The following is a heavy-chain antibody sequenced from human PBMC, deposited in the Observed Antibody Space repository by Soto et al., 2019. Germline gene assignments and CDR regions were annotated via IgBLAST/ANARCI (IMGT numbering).Heavy chain of an antibody. CDR2: IYPGDSDT. CDR1: GDSLTSYW. V-gene: IGHV5-51*01. CDR3: ASPIAVAGRGFDY. Sequence: GDALRISFKGSGDSLTSYWIGWVRQMPGKGLEWMGIIYPGDSDTRYSPSFQGQVTISADKSISTAYLQWSSLKASDTAMYYCASPIAVAGRGFDYWGQGTLVTVSS. J-gene: IGHJ4*02. D-gene: IGHD6-19*01.